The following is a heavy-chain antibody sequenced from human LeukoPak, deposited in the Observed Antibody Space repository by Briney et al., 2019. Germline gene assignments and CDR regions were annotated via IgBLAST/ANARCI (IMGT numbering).Heavy chain of an antibody. Sequence: GGSLRLSCAASGFTFSSYWMSWVRQAPGKGLEWVANIKQDGSEKYYVDSVKGRFTISRDNAKNSLYLQMNSLRAEDTALYYCAKGKLAAAPGGIDYWGQGTLVTVSS. J-gene: IGHJ4*02. CDR2: IKQDGSEK. CDR3: AKGKLAAAPGGIDY. V-gene: IGHV3-7*03. D-gene: IGHD6-13*01. CDR1: GFTFSSYW.